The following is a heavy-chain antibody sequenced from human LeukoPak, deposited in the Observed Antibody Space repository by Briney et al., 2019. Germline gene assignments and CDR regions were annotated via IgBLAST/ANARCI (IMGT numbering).Heavy chain of an antibody. Sequence: SETLSLTCSVSGGSIGGYYWSWMRQPPGKGLEWIGYVYYDGSTSYSPSLKSRVTISLDTSKNKFSLRLSSVTAADTAVYYCVRCDSYYMEALWGRGTLVTVSS. J-gene: IGHJ2*01. D-gene: IGHD3-22*01. V-gene: IGHV4-59*01. CDR3: VRCDSYYMEAL. CDR2: VYYDGST. CDR1: GGSIGGYY.